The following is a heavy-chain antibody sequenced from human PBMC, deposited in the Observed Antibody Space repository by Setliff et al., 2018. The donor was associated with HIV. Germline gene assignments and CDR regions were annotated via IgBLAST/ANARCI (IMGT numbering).Heavy chain of an antibody. CDR3: ARVMGDYFDY. CDR2: IIPIFGTA. J-gene: IGHJ4*02. Sequence: GASVKVSCKASGYNFSIYGISWVRQAPGQGLEWMGGIIPIFGTANYAQKFQGRVTITTDESTSTAYMELSSLRSEDTAVYYRARVMGDYFDYWGQGTLVTVSS. D-gene: IGHD3-16*01. V-gene: IGHV1-69*05. CDR1: GYNFSIYG.